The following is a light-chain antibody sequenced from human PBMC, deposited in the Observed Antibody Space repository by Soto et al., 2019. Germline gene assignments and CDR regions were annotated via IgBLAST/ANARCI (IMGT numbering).Light chain of an antibody. CDR3: QHYGNSFFT. V-gene: IGKV3-20*01. Sequence: EIVLTQSPGTLSLSPGERATLSCRASQSVYNNYLTWYQQKPGQAPRLLIYGASSRATGIPDRFSGSGSGTDFILTISRLEPEDFAVYYFQHYGNSFFTFGPGTKVDLK. J-gene: IGKJ3*01. CDR1: QSVYNNY. CDR2: GAS.